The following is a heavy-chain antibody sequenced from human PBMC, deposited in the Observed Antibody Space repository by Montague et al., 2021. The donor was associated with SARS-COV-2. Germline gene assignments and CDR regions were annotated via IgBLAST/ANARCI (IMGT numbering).Heavy chain of an antibody. CDR3: AKQRGTITTTFDY. V-gene: IGHV3-23*01. Sequence: SRRLSWAASGFPFNTYGMSWVRQAPGQGLEWVSCISGSGGTYYAGSVKGRFAISRDTSNNTLYLQMNSLRAEDTAIYYCAKQRGTITTTFDYWGQGSLVTVPS. CDR2: ISGSGGT. CDR1: GFPFNTYG. D-gene: IGHD1-1*01. J-gene: IGHJ4*02.